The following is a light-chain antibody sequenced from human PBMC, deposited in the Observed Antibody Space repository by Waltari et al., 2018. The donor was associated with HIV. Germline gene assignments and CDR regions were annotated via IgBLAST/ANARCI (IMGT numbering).Light chain of an antibody. Sequence: EIVLTQSPDTLSVSPGETATLSCRANQTIMTRYLAWYRQRPGQAPRLLMYGTSSRASDVPSRITGSGSGTNFTLTVTRLETEDVVVYYCHQYGLSPWTFGQGTRV. V-gene: IGKV3-20*01. CDR3: HQYGLSPWT. CDR2: GTS. J-gene: IGKJ1*01. CDR1: QTIMTRY.